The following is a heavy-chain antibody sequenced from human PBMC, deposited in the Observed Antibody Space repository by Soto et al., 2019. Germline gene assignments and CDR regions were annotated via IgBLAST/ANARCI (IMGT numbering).Heavy chain of an antibody. CDR3: ARGPYYYDSSGYYYYYGMDV. J-gene: IGHJ6*02. D-gene: IGHD3-22*01. CDR2: IIPIFGTA. V-gene: IGHV1-69*01. CDR1: GSTFSSYA. Sequence: SSVKVSCKASGSTFSSYAISWVRQAPGQGLEWMGGIIPIFGTANYAQKFQGRVTITADESTSTAYMELSSLRSEDTAVYYCARGPYYYDSSGYYYYYGMDVWGQGTTVTVSS.